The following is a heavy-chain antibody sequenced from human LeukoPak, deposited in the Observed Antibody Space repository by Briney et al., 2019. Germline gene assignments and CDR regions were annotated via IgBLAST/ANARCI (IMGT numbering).Heavy chain of an antibody. Sequence: SETLSLTCTVSGGSISSYYWSWIRQPPGKGLEWTGYIYYSGSTNYNPSLKSRVTISVDTSKNQFSLKLSSVTAADTAVYYCARVKRLATVVTRTPYEFSFDYWGQGTLVTVSS. D-gene: IGHD4-23*01. CDR1: GGSISSYY. J-gene: IGHJ4*02. CDR3: ARVKRLATVVTRTPYEFSFDY. CDR2: IYYSGST. V-gene: IGHV4-59*01.